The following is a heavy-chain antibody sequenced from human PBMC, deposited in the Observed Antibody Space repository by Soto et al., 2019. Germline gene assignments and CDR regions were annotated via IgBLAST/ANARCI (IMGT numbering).Heavy chain of an antibody. V-gene: IGHV1-18*01. D-gene: IGHD4-17*01. Sequence: ASVKVSCKASGYTFTSYGISWVRQAPGQGLEWMGWISACNGNTNYAQKLQGRVTMTTDTSTSTAYMELRSLRSDDTAVYYCARENYGDYASNDHDAFDIWGQGTMVTVSS. CDR3: ARENYGDYASNDHDAFDI. CDR1: GYTFTSYG. J-gene: IGHJ3*02. CDR2: ISACNGNT.